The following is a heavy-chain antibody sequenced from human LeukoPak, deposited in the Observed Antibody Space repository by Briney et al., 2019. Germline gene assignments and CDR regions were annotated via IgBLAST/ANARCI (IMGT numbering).Heavy chain of an antibody. CDR1: GSTFTGYY. J-gene: IGHJ5*02. D-gene: IGHD6-13*01. V-gene: IGHV1-2*02. Sequence: ASVKLSCNASGSTFTGYYIHWVRQAPGQGLEWMGLINPNSGGTNYEQKFQGRVTMTRDTSISKAYMELSRLRSDDTAVYDCARGGSEGIPAAVNWFDPWGQGTLVTVSS. CDR3: ARGGSEGIPAAVNWFDP. CDR2: INPNSGGT.